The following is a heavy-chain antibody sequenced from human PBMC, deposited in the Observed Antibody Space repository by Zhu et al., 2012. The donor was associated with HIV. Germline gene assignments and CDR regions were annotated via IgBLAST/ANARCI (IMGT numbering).Heavy chain of an antibody. J-gene: IGHJ4*02. D-gene: IGHD5-18*01. CDR1: GGSISSHY. V-gene: IGHV4-59*11. Sequence: QVQLQESGPGLVKPSETLSLTCTVSGGSISSHYWSWIRQPPGKGLEWIGYIYYSGSTNYNPSLKSRVTISVDTSKNQFSLKLSSVTAADTAVYYCARVFDSYGYDYWGQGTLVTVSS. CDR3: ARVFDSYGYDY. CDR2: IYYSGST.